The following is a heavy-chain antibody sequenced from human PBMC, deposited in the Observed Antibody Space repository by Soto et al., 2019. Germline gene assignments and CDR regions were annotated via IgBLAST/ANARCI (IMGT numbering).Heavy chain of an antibody. V-gene: IGHV3-48*01. CDR3: ARDNAGAQFASSYNDH. J-gene: IGHJ4*02. Sequence: PGESLRLSCAAAGFTVDSYIVYWVRRAPGMGRECFPYISSSSGSIFYADSVRGRFTISRDNAWHSFFLHVQRLRAEDTAVYYCARDNAGAQFASSYNDHWGQVTLVTAS. CDR2: ISSSSGSI. D-gene: IGHD6-6*01. CDR1: GFTVDSYI.